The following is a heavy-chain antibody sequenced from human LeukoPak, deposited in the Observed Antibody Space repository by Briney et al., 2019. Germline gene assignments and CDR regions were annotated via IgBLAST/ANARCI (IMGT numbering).Heavy chain of an antibody. Sequence: PGGSLRLSCAASGFTFDDYAMHWVRQAPGKGLEWVSGISWNSGSIGYADSVKGQFTISRDNAKNSLYLQMNSLRAEDTAVYYCARGDSGYVQMVDYWGQGTLVTVSS. CDR2: ISWNSGSI. J-gene: IGHJ4*02. V-gene: IGHV3-9*01. CDR1: GFTFDDYA. D-gene: IGHD5-12*01. CDR3: ARGDSGYVQMVDY.